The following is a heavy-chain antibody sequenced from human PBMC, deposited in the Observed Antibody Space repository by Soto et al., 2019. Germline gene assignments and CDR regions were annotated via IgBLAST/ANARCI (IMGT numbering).Heavy chain of an antibody. CDR2: ISSSSSYI. J-gene: IGHJ4*02. CDR3: ARDPTGYYDSSGYLD. CDR1: GFTFSSYS. Sequence: GGSLRLSCAASGFTFSSYSMNWVRQAPGKGLEWVSSISSSSSYIYYADSVKGRFTISRDNAKNSLYLQMNSLRAEDTAVYYSARDPTGYYDSSGYLDWGQGPRVTVSS. D-gene: IGHD3-22*01. V-gene: IGHV3-21*01.